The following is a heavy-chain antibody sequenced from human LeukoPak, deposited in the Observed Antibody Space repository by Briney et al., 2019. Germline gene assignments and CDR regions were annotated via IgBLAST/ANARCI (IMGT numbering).Heavy chain of an antibody. Sequence: GGSLRLSCAASGFTFSSYAMSWVRQAPGKGLEWVSAISGSGGSTYYADSVKGRFTISRDNSKNTLYLQMNSLRAEDTAVYYCAKDISRYSSGYDAFDIWGQGTMVTVSS. J-gene: IGHJ3*02. D-gene: IGHD6-19*01. CDR3: AKDISRYSSGYDAFDI. V-gene: IGHV3-23*01. CDR2: ISGSGGST. CDR1: GFTFSSYA.